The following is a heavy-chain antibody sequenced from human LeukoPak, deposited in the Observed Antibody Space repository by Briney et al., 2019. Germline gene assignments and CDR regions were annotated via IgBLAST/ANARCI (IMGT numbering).Heavy chain of an antibody. V-gene: IGHV3-23*01. CDR3: AKGGDYFDY. CDR1: GFTFSSYA. J-gene: IGHJ4*02. Sequence: GRSLRLSCAASGFTFSSYAMSWVRQGPGKGLEWASAISGSGHTTYYADSVKGRFTISRDNSKNTLYLQMNSLRAEDTAVYYCAKGGDYFDYWGQGTLVTVSS. CDR2: ISGSGHTT. D-gene: IGHD1-26*01.